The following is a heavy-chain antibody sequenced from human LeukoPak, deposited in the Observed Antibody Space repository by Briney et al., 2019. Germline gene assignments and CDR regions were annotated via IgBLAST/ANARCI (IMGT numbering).Heavy chain of an antibody. CDR2: ISSSAGNT. Sequence: GGSLRLSCAASGFTFSSSAMSWVRQAPGKGLEWVSAISSSAGNTYYADSVKGRFTISRDNSKNTLFLQMHGLRPEDTAVYYCAPEATNVAGSWGQGTLVIVSS. D-gene: IGHD1-1*01. J-gene: IGHJ4*02. V-gene: IGHV3-23*01. CDR1: GFTFSSSA. CDR3: APEATNVAGS.